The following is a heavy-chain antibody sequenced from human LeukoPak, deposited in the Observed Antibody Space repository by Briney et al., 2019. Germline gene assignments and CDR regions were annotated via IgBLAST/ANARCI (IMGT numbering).Heavy chain of an antibody. D-gene: IGHD5-12*01. CDR1: GYTFTGYY. Sequence: ASVKVSCKASGYTFTGYYMHWVRQAPGQGLEWMGRINPNSGDTNYAQKFQGRVTMTRDTSISTAYMELSRLRSDDTAVYYCARSDYERSTFDYWGQGTLVTVSS. J-gene: IGHJ4*02. CDR3: ARSDYERSTFDY. V-gene: IGHV1-2*06. CDR2: INPNSGDT.